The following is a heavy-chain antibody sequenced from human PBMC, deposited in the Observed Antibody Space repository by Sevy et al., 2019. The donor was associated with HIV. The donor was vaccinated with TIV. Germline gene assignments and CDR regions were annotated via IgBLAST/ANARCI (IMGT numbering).Heavy chain of an antibody. CDR2: TWYASKWYN. J-gene: IGHJ3*01. V-gene: IGHV6-1*01. D-gene: IGHD6-19*01. Sequence: QSQTLSLTCAISGASVSRTDVAWNWIRQSPSRGLEWLGRTWYASKWYNDYAISVKSRLTINPDTTRNQVSLHLSSVTPEDTAVYYCARQKNSGFDVWGQGTVVTVSS. CDR3: ARQKNSGFDV. CDR1: GASVSRTDVA.